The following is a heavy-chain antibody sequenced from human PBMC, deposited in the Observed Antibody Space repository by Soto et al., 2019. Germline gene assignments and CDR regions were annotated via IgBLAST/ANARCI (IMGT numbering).Heavy chain of an antibody. D-gene: IGHD6-19*01. CDR1: GFTFSSYE. CDR2: ISSSGSTI. CDR3: AGAYSSGWYTPYWDYYYGMDV. J-gene: IGHJ6*02. V-gene: IGHV3-48*03. Sequence: GGSLRLSCAASGFTFSSYEMNWVRQAPGKGLEWVSYISSSGSTIYYADSVKGRFTISRDNAKNSLYLQMNSLRAEDTAVYYCAGAYSSGWYTPYWDYYYGMDVWGQGTTVTVSS.